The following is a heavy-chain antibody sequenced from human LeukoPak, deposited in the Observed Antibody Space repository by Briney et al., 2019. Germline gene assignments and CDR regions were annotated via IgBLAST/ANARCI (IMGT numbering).Heavy chain of an antibody. CDR1: GGSISSYY. V-gene: IGHV4-59*01. CDR3: ARDGTGGSYYEWFDP. J-gene: IGHJ5*02. CDR2: IYYSGST. D-gene: IGHD1-26*01. Sequence: SETLSLTCTVSGGSISSYYWSWIRQPPGKGLEWIGYIYYSGSTNYNPSLKSRATISVDTSKNQFSLKLSSVTAADTAVYYCARDGTGGSYYEWFDPWGQGTLVTVSS.